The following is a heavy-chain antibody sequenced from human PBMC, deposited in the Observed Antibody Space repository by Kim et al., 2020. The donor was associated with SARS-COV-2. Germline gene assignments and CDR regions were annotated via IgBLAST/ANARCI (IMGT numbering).Heavy chain of an antibody. V-gene: IGHV1-18*01. CDR3: ARSGSFSLGYFYYGMDV. CDR1: GYTFASFG. D-gene: IGHD1-26*01. CDR2: ISIYNGNT. J-gene: IGHJ6*02. Sequence: ASVKVSCKASGYTFASFGISWVRQAPGQGLEWMGWISIYNGNTNYAQNLQGRVTMTRDIFASTAYMEVESLRSDDTAVYYCARSGSFSLGYFYYGMDVWGQGTRVTVSS.